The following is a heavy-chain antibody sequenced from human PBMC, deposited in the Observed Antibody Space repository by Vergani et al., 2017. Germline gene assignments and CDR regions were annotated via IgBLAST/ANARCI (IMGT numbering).Heavy chain of an antibody. J-gene: IGHJ4*02. CDR2: ISYDGSNK. D-gene: IGHD4-17*01. Sequence: QVQLVESGGGVVQPGRSLGLSCPVSGFTLSYFAMHWVRQAPGKGLEWVALISYDGSNKYYADSVKGRITISRDNSKNTLYLQMNSLRAEDTAVYYCARDNGEYVPVDYWGQGTLVTVSS. CDR3: ARDNGEYVPVDY. V-gene: IGHV3-30*01. CDR1: GFTLSYFA.